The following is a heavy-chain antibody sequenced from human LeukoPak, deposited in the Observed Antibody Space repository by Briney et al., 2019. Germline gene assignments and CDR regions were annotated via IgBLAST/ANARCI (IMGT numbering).Heavy chain of an antibody. CDR2: IKSRSDGATT. Sequence: GGSLRLSCAASGFTFSDAWMVWVRQAPGRGLEWVGRIKSRSDGATTDYIAPVKGRFTISRDDSKNTLYLQIYSLKTEDTAVYYCTTDRYNYWGQGALVTVSS. CDR3: TTDRYNY. CDR1: GFTFSDAW. J-gene: IGHJ4*02. V-gene: IGHV3-15*01. D-gene: IGHD2-2*02.